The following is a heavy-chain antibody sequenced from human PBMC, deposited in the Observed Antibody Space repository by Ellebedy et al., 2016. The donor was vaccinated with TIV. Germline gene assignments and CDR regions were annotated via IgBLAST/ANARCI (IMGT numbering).Heavy chain of an antibody. CDR2: MSSSSTYT. J-gene: IGHJ6*03. V-gene: IGHV3-11*06. CDR3: ARWRLEGNYYMDV. CDR1: GYIFSDYY. Sequence: PGGSLRLSCAASGYIFSDYYMGWIRQAPGKGLEWVSHMSSSSTYTKYAESVKGRFTISRDNANSSLYLQMNSLRADDTAVYYCARWRLEGNYYMDVWGKGTTVTVSS. D-gene: IGHD6-13*01.